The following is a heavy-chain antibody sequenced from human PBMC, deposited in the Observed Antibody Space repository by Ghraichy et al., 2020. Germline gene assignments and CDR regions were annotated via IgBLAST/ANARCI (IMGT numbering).Heavy chain of an antibody. CDR1: GGSISTSH. CDR3: ARVRGTSSGSLDFDC. Sequence: SQTLSLTCTFSGGSISTSHWSWIRQPPEKGLEWIGYIDYSANTIYNPSLKSRVSISIDTSKSQVSLKLSSVTAADTALYYCARVRGTSSGSLDFDCWGQGTLVTVSS. D-gene: IGHD1-26*01. J-gene: IGHJ4*02. V-gene: IGHV4-59*01. CDR2: IDYSANT.